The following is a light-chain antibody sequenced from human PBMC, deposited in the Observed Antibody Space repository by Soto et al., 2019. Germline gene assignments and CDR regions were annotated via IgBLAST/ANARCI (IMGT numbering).Light chain of an antibody. J-gene: IGLJ2*01. CDR1: GSDVGAYNY. Sequence: QSALTQPASVSRSPGQSITISCTGTGSDVGAYNYVSWYHQHPGKAPKLLIFEVTNRPSGVSNRFSGSKSGNTASLTIAGLQAEDEADYYCSSYTGSSTPVVFGGGTKLTVL. CDR2: EVT. CDR3: SSYTGSSTPVV. V-gene: IGLV2-14*01.